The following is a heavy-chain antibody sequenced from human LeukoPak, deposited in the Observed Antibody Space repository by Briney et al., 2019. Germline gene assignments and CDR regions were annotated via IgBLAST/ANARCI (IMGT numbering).Heavy chain of an antibody. J-gene: IGHJ4*02. D-gene: IGHD2-21*01. V-gene: IGHV3-73*01. CDR2: IRSKANSYAT. CDR1: GYTFTSYD. Sequence: KVSCKASGYTFTSYDINWVRQASGKGLEWVGRIRSKANSYATAYAASVKGRFTISRDDSKNTAYLQMNSLKTEDTAVYYCTRRDVDFDYWGQGTLVTVSS. CDR3: TRRDVDFDY.